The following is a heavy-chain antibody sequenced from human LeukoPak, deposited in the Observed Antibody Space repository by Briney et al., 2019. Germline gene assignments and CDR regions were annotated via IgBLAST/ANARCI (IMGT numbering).Heavy chain of an antibody. D-gene: IGHD5-12*01. V-gene: IGHV4-61*01. CDR3: ARLFASGSNWFDP. J-gene: IGHJ5*02. CDR1: GYSISSGYY. Sequence: SETLSLTCTVSGYSISSGYYWSWIRQPPGKGLEWIGYIYYSGSTNYNPSLKSRVTISVDTSKNQFSLKLSSVTAADTAVYYCARLFASGSNWFDPWGQGTQVTVSS. CDR2: IYYSGST.